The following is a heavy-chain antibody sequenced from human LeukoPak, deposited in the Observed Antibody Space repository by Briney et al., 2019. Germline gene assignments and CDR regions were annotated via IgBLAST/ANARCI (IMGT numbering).Heavy chain of an antibody. CDR2: IIPIFGTA. V-gene: IGHV1-69*01. D-gene: IGHD2-15*01. J-gene: IGHJ4*02. Sequence: GSSVKVSCKASGGTFSSYAISWERQAPGQGLEWMGGIIPIFGTANYAQKFQGRVTITADESTSTAYMELSSLRSEDTAVYYCATDCSGGSCYQAGSDYWGQGTLVTVSS. CDR3: ATDCSGGSCYQAGSDY. CDR1: GGTFSSYA.